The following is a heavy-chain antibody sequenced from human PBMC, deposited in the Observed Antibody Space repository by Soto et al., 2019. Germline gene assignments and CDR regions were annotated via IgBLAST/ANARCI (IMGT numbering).Heavy chain of an antibody. J-gene: IGHJ4*02. CDR3: AREADFASSGYVLDY. CDR2: VTSSPSSM. Sequence: GGSLRLSCAASGFTFSGFSMNWVRQAPGKGLEWVSSVTSSPSSMFYADSVKGRFTISRDDAKDSLFLQVNSLRADDTAVYYCAREADFASSGYVLDYWGLGTLVTVSS. CDR1: GFTFSGFS. D-gene: IGHD3-22*01. V-gene: IGHV3-21*01.